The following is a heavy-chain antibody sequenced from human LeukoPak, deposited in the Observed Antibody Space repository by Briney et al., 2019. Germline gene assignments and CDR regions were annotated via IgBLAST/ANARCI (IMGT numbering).Heavy chain of an antibody. Sequence: PSETLSLTCAVYGGSFSGYYWSWIRQLPGKGLEWIGEINHSGSTNYNPSLKSRVTISVDTSKNQFSLKLSSVTAADTAVYYCARERYDSSGYYFRYYYYGMDVWGQGTTVTVSS. J-gene: IGHJ6*02. CDR1: GGSFSGYY. V-gene: IGHV4-34*01. CDR3: ARERYDSSGYYFRYYYYGMDV. CDR2: INHSGST. D-gene: IGHD3-22*01.